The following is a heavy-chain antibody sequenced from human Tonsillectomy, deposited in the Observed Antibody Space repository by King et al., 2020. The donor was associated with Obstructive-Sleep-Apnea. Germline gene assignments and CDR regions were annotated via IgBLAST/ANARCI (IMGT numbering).Heavy chain of an antibody. Sequence: VQLVQSGAEVKKPGASVKVSCKASGYTFTNYYIHWVRQAPGQGPQWMGRINPDSGGTRYAQKFQGRVTITRYTSISTAYMELTRLTSDDTAVYYCARGTLGATPFAHWGQGTLVTVSS. CDR2: INPDSGGT. CDR3: ARGTLGATPFAH. V-gene: IGHV1-2*06. J-gene: IGHJ5*02. D-gene: IGHD1-26*01. CDR1: GYTFTNYY.